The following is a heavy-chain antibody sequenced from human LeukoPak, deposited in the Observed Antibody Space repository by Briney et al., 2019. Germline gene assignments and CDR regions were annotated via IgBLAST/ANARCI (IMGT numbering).Heavy chain of an antibody. CDR3: DRDAQRGFDYSNSLRY. J-gene: IGHJ4*01. Sequence: PGRSLRLSCAASGSTFSHHGMHWVRQAPGKGLEWVAVIWSDGSNRFYAGPVKGRFTISRDNSRNTVFLQMNSLRAEDTAMYYCDRDAQRGFDYSNSLRYWGHGTLVTVSS. CDR2: IWSDGSNR. CDR1: GSTFSHHG. D-gene: IGHD4-11*01. V-gene: IGHV3-33*01.